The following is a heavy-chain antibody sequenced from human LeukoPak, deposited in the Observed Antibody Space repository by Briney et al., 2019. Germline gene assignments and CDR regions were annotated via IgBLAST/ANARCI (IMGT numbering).Heavy chain of an antibody. CDR2: IWYDGSNK. Sequence: GGSLRLSCAASGFTFSSYGMHWVRQAPGKGLEWVAVIWYDGSNKYYADSVKGRFTIPRDNSKNTLYLQMNSLRAEDTAVYYCARGGVWIAAAGSDYFDYWGQGTLVTVSS. V-gene: IGHV3-33*01. D-gene: IGHD6-13*01. J-gene: IGHJ4*02. CDR1: GFTFSSYG. CDR3: ARGGVWIAAAGSDYFDY.